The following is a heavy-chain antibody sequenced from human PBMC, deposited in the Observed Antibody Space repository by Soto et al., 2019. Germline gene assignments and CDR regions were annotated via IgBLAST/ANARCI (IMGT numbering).Heavy chain of an antibody. J-gene: IGHJ4*02. CDR2: IGTTGDT. D-gene: IGHD3-22*01. Sequence: GGPLRLSCSASVFTFISYDMHWVRQVTGKGLEWVSAIGTTGDTYYAGSVKGRFTISRENAKNSLYLQMNSLRAGDTAIYFCARAIGPTLFDYWGQGTLVTVS. CDR3: ARAIGPTLFDY. CDR1: VFTFISYD. V-gene: IGHV3-13*04.